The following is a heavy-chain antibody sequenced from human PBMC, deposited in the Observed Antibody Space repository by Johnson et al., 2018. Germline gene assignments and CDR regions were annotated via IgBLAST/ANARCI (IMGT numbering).Heavy chain of an antibody. CDR3: ARAQDYGGTDYYYYYGMDV. CDR2: IYSGGST. V-gene: IGHV3-66*01. Sequence: VQLVQSGGGLVKPGGSLRLSCAASGFTFSNAWMSWVRKAPGKGLEWVSVIYSGGSTYYADSVKGRFTISRDNSKNTLYLQMNSLRAEDTAVYYCARAQDYGGTDYYYYYGMDVWGQGTTVTVSS. D-gene: IGHD4-23*01. J-gene: IGHJ6*02. CDR1: GFTFSNAW.